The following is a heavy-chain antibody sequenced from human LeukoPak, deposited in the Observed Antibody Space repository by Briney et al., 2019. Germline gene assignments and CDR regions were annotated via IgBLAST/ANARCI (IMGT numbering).Heavy chain of an antibody. CDR3: AKGLYTGLYYYYMDV. CDR1: GFTFSSYW. Sequence: GGSLRLSCAASGFTFSSYWFHWVRQAPGKGLVWVSRINTDGTSTSYADSVKGRFTIARDNAKNTLYLQMNSLGAEDTAVYYCAKGLYTGLYYYYMDVWGKGTTVTVSS. V-gene: IGHV3-74*01. CDR2: INTDGTST. J-gene: IGHJ6*03. D-gene: IGHD1-14*01.